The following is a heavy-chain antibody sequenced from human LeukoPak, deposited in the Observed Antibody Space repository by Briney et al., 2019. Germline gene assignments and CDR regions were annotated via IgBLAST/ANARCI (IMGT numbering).Heavy chain of an antibody. CDR1: GFTFSTYE. CDR3: ATDLSY. Sequence: GGSLRLFCGASGFTFSTYEMIWVRQAPGGGREWVSYYSSSGNTIFYADSVKGRFTISRDNAKSSLYLQMNSLRAEDTALYFCATDLSYWGQGTLVTVSS. CDR2: YSSSGNTI. J-gene: IGHJ4*02. V-gene: IGHV3-48*03.